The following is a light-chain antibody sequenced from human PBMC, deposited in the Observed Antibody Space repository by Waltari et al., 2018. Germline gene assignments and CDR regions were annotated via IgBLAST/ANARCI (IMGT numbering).Light chain of an antibody. V-gene: IGLV2-14*03. CDR1: SSDIGYYDY. Sequence: QSALTQPASVSGSPGQSITISSTGTSSDIGYYDYVSWYQQHPGKAPKLIIYDVSERPSGVSNRFSGSKSVNTASLTISGLQAEDEADYYCSSFTSTNTLLFGGGTKLTVL. CDR3: SSFTSTNTLL. J-gene: IGLJ2*01. CDR2: DVS.